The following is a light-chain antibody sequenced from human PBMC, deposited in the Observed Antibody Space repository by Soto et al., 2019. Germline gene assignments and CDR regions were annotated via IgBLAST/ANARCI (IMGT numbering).Light chain of an antibody. J-gene: IGKJ5*01. CDR3: QQYNNWPPT. V-gene: IGKV3-15*01. Sequence: EIVLTQSPGILSLSPGERASLSCGASQSISSSFLAWYQQKPGQAPRLLIYDVSTRAPGIPARFSGSGSGTELTLTISSLQSDDFAVYHCQQYNNWPPTFGHGTRLEIK. CDR2: DVS. CDR1: QSISSS.